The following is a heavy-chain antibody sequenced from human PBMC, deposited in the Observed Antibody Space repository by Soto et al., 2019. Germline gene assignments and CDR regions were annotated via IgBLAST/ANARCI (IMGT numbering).Heavy chain of an antibody. V-gene: IGHV1-8*02. Sequence: ASVKVSCKGSGYIFSGYYLHWVRQATGQGLEWMGWMNPNSGNTGYAQKFQGRVTMTRNTSISTAYMELSSLRSEDTAVYYCARTLYGDNVDYWGQGTLVTVSS. CDR2: MNPNSGNT. D-gene: IGHD4-17*01. CDR3: ARTLYGDNVDY. CDR1: GYIFSGYY. J-gene: IGHJ4*02.